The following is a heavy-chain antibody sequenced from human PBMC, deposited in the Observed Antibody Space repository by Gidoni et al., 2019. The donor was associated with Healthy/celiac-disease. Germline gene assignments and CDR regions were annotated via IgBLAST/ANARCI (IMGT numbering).Heavy chain of an antibody. CDR1: GGSISSYY. Sequence: QVQLPESGPGLLTPSETLSLTCPVSGGSISSYYWSWIRQPARKGLEWIGRIYTSASTTYNPSLKSRVTMSVNTSKNQFSLKLSSVTAADTAVYYCARDREGTTSYYYYMDVCGKGTTVTVSS. CDR3: ARDREGTTSYYYYMDV. D-gene: IGHD4-17*01. V-gene: IGHV4-4*07. J-gene: IGHJ6*03. CDR2: IYTSAST.